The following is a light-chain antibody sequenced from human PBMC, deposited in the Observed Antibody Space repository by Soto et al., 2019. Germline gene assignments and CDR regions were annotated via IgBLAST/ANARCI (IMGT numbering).Light chain of an antibody. CDR1: QSISSW. V-gene: IGKV1-5*01. CDR3: QQYNSYPYT. Sequence: DIQMTQSPSTLSASAGDRVTITCRASQSISSWLAWYQQKPGRAPKLLIYDASSLESGVPSRFSGSGSGTEITLTISSLQPDDFATYHCQQYNSYPYTFGQGTKLEIK. CDR2: DAS. J-gene: IGKJ2*01.